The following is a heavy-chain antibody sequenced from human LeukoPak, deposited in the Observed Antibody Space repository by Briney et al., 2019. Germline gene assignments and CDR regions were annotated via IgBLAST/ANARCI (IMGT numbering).Heavy chain of an antibody. CDR1: GYTLTELS. CDR3: ATDGSGDHKYDYGMDV. D-gene: IGHD4-17*01. V-gene: IGHV1-24*01. J-gene: IGHJ6*02. Sequence: GASVKVSCKVSGYTLTELSMHWVRQAPGKGLEWMGGFDPEDGETIYAQKFQGRVIMTGDTSTDTAYMELSSLRSEDTAVYYCATDGSGDHKYDYGMDVWGQGTTVTVSS. CDR2: FDPEDGET.